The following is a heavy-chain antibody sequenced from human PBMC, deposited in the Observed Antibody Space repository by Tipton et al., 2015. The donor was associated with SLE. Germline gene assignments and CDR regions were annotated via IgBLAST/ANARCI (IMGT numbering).Heavy chain of an antibody. CDR3: SRGKSARDLWSGYPSDP. D-gene: IGHD3-3*01. V-gene: IGHV1-18*01. CDR2: ISAYNGNT. Sequence: QSGPEVKKPGASVKVSCKASGYTFTSYGISWVRQAPGQGLEWMGWISAYNGNTNYAQRLQGRVTMTTDTSTSTAYMELRSLRSDDTAVYYCSRGKSARDLWSGYPSDPWGQGTLVTVSS. CDR1: GYTFTSYG. J-gene: IGHJ5*02.